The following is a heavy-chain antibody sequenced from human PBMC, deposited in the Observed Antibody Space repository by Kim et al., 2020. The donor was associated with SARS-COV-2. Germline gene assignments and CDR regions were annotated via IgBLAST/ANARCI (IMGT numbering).Heavy chain of an antibody. CDR3: AREGYCTYCVCYYFDS. J-gene: IGHJ4*02. Sequence: GRFTISRDNAKTPLYLQMNSLSARETAVYYCAREGYCTYCVCYYFDSWGQGTLVTVSS. V-gene: IGHV3-30*06. D-gene: IGHD2-8*01.